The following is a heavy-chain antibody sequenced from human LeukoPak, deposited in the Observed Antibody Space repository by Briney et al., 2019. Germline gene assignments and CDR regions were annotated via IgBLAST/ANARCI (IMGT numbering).Heavy chain of an antibody. Sequence: SETLSLACTISGGSISSYYWSWIRQPPGKGLEWIGYIYYSGSTNYNPSLKSRVTISVDTSKNQFSLNLSSVTAADTAVYYCARRYRDSSAYSFDYWGQGTLVTVSS. V-gene: IGHV4-59*08. CDR2: IYYSGST. CDR3: ARRYRDSSAYSFDY. J-gene: IGHJ4*02. D-gene: IGHD3-22*01. CDR1: GGSISSYY.